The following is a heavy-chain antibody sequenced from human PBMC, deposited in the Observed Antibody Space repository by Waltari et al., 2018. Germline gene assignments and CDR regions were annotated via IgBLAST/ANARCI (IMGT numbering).Heavy chain of an antibody. V-gene: IGHV4-38-2*02. CDR2: IYHSGST. CDR1: GYSISSGYY. J-gene: IGHJ4*02. D-gene: IGHD4-17*01. Sequence: QVQLQESGPGLVKPSETLSLTCTVSGYSISSGYYWGWIRQPPGKGLEWIGSIYHSGSTYYNPSLKSRVTISVDTSKNQFSLKLSSVTAADTAVYYCARERMDYGDYLGWGQGTLVTVSS. CDR3: ARERMDYGDYLG.